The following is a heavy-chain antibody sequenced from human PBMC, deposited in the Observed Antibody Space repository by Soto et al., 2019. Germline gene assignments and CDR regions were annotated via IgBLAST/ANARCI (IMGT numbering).Heavy chain of an antibody. Sequence: SVKVSCKASGGTFSSYAISWVRQAPGQGLEWMGGIIPIFGTANYAQKFQGRVTITADESTSTAYMELSSLRSEDTAVYYCAIGLWFGELRRYYYYGMDVWGQGPTVTVYS. CDR2: IIPIFGTA. CDR3: AIGLWFGELRRYYYYGMDV. D-gene: IGHD3-10*01. V-gene: IGHV1-69*13. CDR1: GGTFSSYA. J-gene: IGHJ6*02.